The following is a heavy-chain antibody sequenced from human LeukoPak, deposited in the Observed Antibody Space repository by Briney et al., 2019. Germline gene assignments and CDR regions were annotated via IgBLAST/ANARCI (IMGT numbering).Heavy chain of an antibody. CDR2: ISAYNGNI. D-gene: IGHD3-9*01. J-gene: IGHJ6*02. CDR3: ARDQGLRYFDWLLPTNYYYYGMDV. Sequence: ASVKVSCKASGYTFTSYGISWVRQAPGQGLEWMGWISAYNGNINYAQKLQGRVTMTTDTSTSTAYMELRSLRSDDTAVYYCARDQGLRYFDWLLPTNYYYYGMDVWGQGTTVTVSS. CDR1: GYTFTSYG. V-gene: IGHV1-18*01.